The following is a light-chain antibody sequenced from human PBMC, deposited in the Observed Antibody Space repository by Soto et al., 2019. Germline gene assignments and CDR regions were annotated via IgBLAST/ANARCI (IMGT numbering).Light chain of an antibody. CDR2: GAS. CDR3: QHTYSIPFT. V-gene: IGKV1-39*01. Sequence: DIQMTQSPSSLSASVGDRVTITFRASQTITNYFNWYQQKAGKAPTVLIYGASRLQSGVPSRFSGSGSGTDFTLTISSLQPEDFATYYCQHTYSIPFTFGPGTKVDIK. CDR1: QTITNY. J-gene: IGKJ3*01.